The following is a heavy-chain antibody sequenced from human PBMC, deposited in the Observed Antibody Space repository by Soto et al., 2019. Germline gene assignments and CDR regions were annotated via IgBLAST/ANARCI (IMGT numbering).Heavy chain of an antibody. V-gene: IGHV4-39*01. CDR3: ARHTSSGYYYQIEY. J-gene: IGHJ4*02. Sequence: PSETLSLTCTVSGGSISIGNYYWGWIRQSPGKGLEWIGSIFYSGTTYYTPSLKSRVTISVDTSKNQFSLRLSSVTAADTAVYYCARHTSSGYYYQIEYWGQGTLVTVPQ. D-gene: IGHD3-3*01. CDR2: IFYSGTT. CDR1: GGSISIGNYY.